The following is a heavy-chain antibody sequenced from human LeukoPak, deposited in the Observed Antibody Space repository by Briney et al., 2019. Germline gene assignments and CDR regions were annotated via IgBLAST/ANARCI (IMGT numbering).Heavy chain of an antibody. J-gene: IGHJ4*02. Sequence: GGSLRLSCTTSGFTFSNFDMHWIRQATGEGLEWVSGIATAGDTYYPGSVKGRFTISRENAKNSLYLQMNSLRAGDTAVYYCARGPYDSGSYPHFDYWGQGTLVTVSS. CDR1: GFTFSNFD. D-gene: IGHD3-16*01. CDR3: ARGPYDSGSYPHFDY. CDR2: IATAGDT. V-gene: IGHV3-13*04.